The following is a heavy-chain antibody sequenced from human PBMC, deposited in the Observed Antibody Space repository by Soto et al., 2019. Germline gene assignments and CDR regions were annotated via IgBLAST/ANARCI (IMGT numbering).Heavy chain of an antibody. CDR3: TRAGFSGPYDAFDI. CDR2: SDASGGT. V-gene: IGHV4-34*02. D-gene: IGHD5-12*01. CDR1: GGSLSGYW. Sequence: QVQLQQWGAGLLKASETLSLTCAVFGGSLSGYWWSWIRQPPGKELEWIGESDASGGTNYNPSLKSRVTISVDTSKNQFSLKLTSLIAADTAVYFCTRAGFSGPYDAFDIWGQGTMVSVSS. J-gene: IGHJ3*02.